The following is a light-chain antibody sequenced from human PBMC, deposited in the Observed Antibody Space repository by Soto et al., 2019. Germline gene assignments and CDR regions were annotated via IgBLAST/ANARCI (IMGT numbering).Light chain of an antibody. CDR2: GAS. CDR3: QQHHGYPLT. Sequence: EIVLTQSPGTLSLSPGERATLSCRASQSVSSSYLAWYQQKPGQAHRLIIYGASSRATGIPVRISGSGAGTDLTLTTSRLEPEDFSVYYCQQHHGYPLTFGQGTRLEI. J-gene: IGKJ5*01. V-gene: IGKV3-20*01. CDR1: QSVSSSY.